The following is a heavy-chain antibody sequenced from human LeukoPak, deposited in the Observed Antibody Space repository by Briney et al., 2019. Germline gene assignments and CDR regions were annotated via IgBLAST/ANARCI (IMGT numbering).Heavy chain of an antibody. V-gene: IGHV4-39*01. J-gene: IGHJ5*02. CDR2: IFYSGST. CDR1: GGSISSTSYY. D-gene: IGHD6-13*01. Sequence: SETLSLTCTVSGGSISSTSYYWGWIRQPPGKGLEWIGSIFYSGSTYYNPSLKSRVTISIDTSKNHFSLKLSSVTAADTAVYYCARHSSTWNNWFDPWGQGTLVTVSS. CDR3: ARHSSTWNNWFDP.